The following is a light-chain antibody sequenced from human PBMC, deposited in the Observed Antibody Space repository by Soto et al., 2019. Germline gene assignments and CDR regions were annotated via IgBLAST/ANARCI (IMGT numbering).Light chain of an antibody. CDR1: SREVGGYDF. J-gene: IGLJ2*01. CDR2: DVS. Sequence: QSVLTQPRSVPGSPGQSVTISCTGTSREVGGYDFVSWYQQHPGKAPKLMISDVSKRPSGVPDRFSGSKSSNTASLTISGLQAEDEADYYCCSYAGDLALFGGGTKVTVL. V-gene: IGLV2-11*01. CDR3: CSYAGDLAL.